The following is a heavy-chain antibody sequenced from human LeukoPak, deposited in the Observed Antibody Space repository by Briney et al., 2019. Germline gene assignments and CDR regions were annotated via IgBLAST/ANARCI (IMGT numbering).Heavy chain of an antibody. D-gene: IGHD2-2*01. J-gene: IGHJ4*02. V-gene: IGHV4-38-2*02. Sequence: SETLSLTCTVSGYSISSGYYWGWIRQPPGKGLEWIGSIYHSGSTYYNPSLKSRVTISVDTSKNQFSLKLSSVTAADTAVYYCARSGLEYQLLWGYFDYWGQGTLVTVSS. CDR2: IYHSGST. CDR3: ARSGLEYQLLWGYFDY. CDR1: GYSISSGYY.